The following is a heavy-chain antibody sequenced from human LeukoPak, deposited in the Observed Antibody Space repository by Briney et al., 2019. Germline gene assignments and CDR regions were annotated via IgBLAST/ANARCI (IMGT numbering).Heavy chain of an antibody. CDR3: ARGGMMGATGVDY. CDR2: ISAYDGNT. J-gene: IGHJ4*02. V-gene: IGHV1-18*01. CDR1: RFTFTSYG. D-gene: IGHD1-26*01. Sequence: ASVKVSCRASRFTFTSYGITWVRQASAQGREWMGWISAYDGNTNYAQKLQGRVTMTTATSTSTAYMELRSLRSDDTAVYYCARGGMMGATGVDYWGQGTLVTVSS.